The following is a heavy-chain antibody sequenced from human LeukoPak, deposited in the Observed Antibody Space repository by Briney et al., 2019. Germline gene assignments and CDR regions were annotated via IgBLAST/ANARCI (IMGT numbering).Heavy chain of an antibody. CDR1: GFTFSSYW. CDR2: TKQDGSDK. V-gene: IGHV3-7*01. D-gene: IGHD1-26*01. Sequence: PGGSLRLSCAASGFTFSSYWMSWVRQAPGKGLEWVANTKQDGSDKYYVDSVKGRFTISRDNAKNSVYLQMNSLRAEDTAVYYCARDKVVGATLFDYWGQGTLVTVSS. CDR3: ARDKVVGATLFDY. J-gene: IGHJ4*02.